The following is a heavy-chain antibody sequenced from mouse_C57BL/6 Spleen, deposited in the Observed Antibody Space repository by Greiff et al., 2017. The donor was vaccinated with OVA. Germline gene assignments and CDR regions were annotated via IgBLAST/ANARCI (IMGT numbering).Heavy chain of an antibody. CDR1: GYSITSGYY. Sequence: ESGPGLVKPSQSLSLTCSVTGYSITSGYYWNWIRQFPGNKLEWMGYISYDGSNNYNPSLKNRISITRDTSKNQFFLKLNSVTTEDTATYYCAYYYGSSFFAYWGQGTLVTVSA. V-gene: IGHV3-6*01. CDR3: AYYYGSSFFAY. CDR2: ISYDGSN. D-gene: IGHD1-1*01. J-gene: IGHJ3*01.